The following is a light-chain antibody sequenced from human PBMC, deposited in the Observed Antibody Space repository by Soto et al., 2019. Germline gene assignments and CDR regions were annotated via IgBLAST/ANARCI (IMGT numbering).Light chain of an antibody. CDR3: SSYTSSSTLYV. Sequence: QSVLTQPASVSGSPGQSVTIPCTGTNSDLGNYKYVSWYQQYPGKPPQLLIYEVTNRPLGVSNRFSGSKSGNTASLTISGLQAEDEADYYCSSYTSSSTLYVFGSGTKVTVL. CDR2: EVT. V-gene: IGLV2-14*01. J-gene: IGLJ1*01. CDR1: NSDLGNYKY.